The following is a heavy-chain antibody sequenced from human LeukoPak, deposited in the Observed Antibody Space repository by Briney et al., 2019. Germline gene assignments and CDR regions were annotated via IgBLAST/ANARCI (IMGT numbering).Heavy chain of an antibody. D-gene: IGHD3-9*01. CDR3: TRDLMDYDVSTGLHHYYMDV. J-gene: IGHJ6*02. Sequence: GGPLRLSCVASGFTFSSYWMHWVRQDPRKGLVWVSRIDGDGRNINYADSVRGRFTISRDNAKNTLYLQMNTLRVEDTAVYYCTRDLMDYDVSTGLHHYYMDVWGQGTTVTVSS. CDR1: GFTFSSYW. CDR2: IDGDGRNI. V-gene: IGHV3-74*01.